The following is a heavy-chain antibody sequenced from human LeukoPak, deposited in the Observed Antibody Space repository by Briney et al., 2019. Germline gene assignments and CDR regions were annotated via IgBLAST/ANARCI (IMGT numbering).Heavy chain of an antibody. V-gene: IGHV1-18*01. CDR2: ISAYEGNT. CDR3: ARTLGGFTVDRATGFDL. J-gene: IGHJ2*01. Sequence: ASVKVSCKASGYTFEIFCMSWVRQAPGQGLEWMGLISAYEGNTDYAQKFEDRVTMTTDTSTTTAYMDLRNLTSDDTAVYYCARTLGGFTVDRATGFDLWGRGTLVTVSS. CDR1: GYTFEIFC. D-gene: IGHD5-24*01.